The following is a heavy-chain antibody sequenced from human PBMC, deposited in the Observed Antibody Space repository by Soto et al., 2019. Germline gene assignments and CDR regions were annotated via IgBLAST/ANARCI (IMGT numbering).Heavy chain of an antibody. V-gene: IGHV4-39*01. J-gene: IGHJ4*02. D-gene: IGHD6-13*01. CDR1: GGSISSSSPY. Sequence: QLQLQESGPGLVEPSETLSLTCGVSGGSISSSSPYWGWIRQPPGKGLQWIGNIYYTGITYFNPSLKSRVTISVDTSKKQFFLKLTSVTAADTAVYYCATGYGSSWYDYWGQGTQVTVAS. CDR2: IYYTGIT. CDR3: ATGYGSSWYDY.